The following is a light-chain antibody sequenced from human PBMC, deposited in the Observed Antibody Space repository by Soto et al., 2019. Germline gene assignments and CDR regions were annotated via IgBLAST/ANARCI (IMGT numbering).Light chain of an antibody. CDR1: SSDVGGYDY. CDR3: NSYTGDSTRV. J-gene: IGLJ2*01. Sequence: QSALTQPASVSGSPGQSITISCTGTSSDVGGYDYVSWYQQHPGRAPKLLISEVSKRPSGVSSRFSGSKSGNTASLTISGLQAEDEADYYCNSYTGDSTRVFGGGTQLTVL. CDR2: EVS. V-gene: IGLV2-14*01.